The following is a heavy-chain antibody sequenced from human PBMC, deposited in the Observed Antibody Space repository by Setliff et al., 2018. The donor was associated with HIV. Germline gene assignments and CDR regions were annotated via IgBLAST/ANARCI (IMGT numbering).Heavy chain of an antibody. J-gene: IGHJ6*02. CDR1: GFTFSTYA. CDR3: AKTLPTLYPPHDYYFAMDV. V-gene: IGHV3-23*01. Sequence: PGGSLRLSCAVSGFTFSTYAMSWVRQAPGKGLEWVSAISGSGGSTYYADSVKGRFTISRDNSKNTLYLQMNSLRAEDTAVYYCAKTLPTLYPPHDYYFAMDVWGQGTTVTVSS. CDR2: ISGSGGST. D-gene: IGHD2-15*01.